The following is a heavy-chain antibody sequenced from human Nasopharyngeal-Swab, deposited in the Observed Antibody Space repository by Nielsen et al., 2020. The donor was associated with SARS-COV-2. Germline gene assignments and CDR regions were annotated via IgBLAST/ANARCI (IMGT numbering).Heavy chain of an antibody. D-gene: IGHD3-22*01. J-gene: IGHJ4*02. CDR2: ISYDGSNK. CDR3: ASPPLDSSGYYYGFHY. CDR1: GFTFSSSA. V-gene: IGHV3-30-3*01. Sequence: GESLKISCAASGFTFSSSAMHCVRQAPGKGLEWVAVISYDGSNKYFADSVKGRFTISRDNSKNTLYLQMNSLRAEDTAVYYCASPPLDSSGYYYGFHYWGRGTLVTVSS.